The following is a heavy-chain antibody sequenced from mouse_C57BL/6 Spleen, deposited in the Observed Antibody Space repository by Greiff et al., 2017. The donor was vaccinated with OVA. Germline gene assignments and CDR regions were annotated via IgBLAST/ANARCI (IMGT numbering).Heavy chain of an antibody. CDR1: GFTFSDYG. CDR3: ARSGAYGSSWDFDY. Sequence: EVQLVESGGGLVKPGGSLKLSCAASGFTFSDYGMHWVRQAPEKGLEWVAYISSGSSPIYYADTVKGRFTISRDNAKNTLFLQMTSLRSEDTAMYYCARSGAYGSSWDFDYWGQGTTLTVSS. J-gene: IGHJ2*01. CDR2: ISSGSSPI. V-gene: IGHV5-17*01. D-gene: IGHD1-1*01.